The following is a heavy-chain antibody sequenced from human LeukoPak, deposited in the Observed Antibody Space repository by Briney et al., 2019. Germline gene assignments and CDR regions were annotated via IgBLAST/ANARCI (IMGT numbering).Heavy chain of an antibody. CDR3: ARHRAEMATITDDAFDI. CDR1: GGSISSYY. D-gene: IGHD5-24*01. Sequence: SETLSLTCTVSGGSISSYYWTWIRQPAGKGLEWIGRISTSGNTYYNPSLKSRLTLSVDTSKNQFSLKLSSVTAADTAVFYCARHRAEMATITDDAFDIWGQGTMVTVSS. CDR2: ISTSGNT. V-gene: IGHV4-4*07. J-gene: IGHJ3*02.